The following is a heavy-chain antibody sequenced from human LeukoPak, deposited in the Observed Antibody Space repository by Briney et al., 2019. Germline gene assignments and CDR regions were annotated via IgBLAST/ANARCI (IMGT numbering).Heavy chain of an antibody. CDR1: GGSISSYY. J-gene: IGHJ3*02. D-gene: IGHD3-16*01. Sequence: SETLSLTCNVSGGSISSYYWSWIRQPPGKGLEWIGYISNSGSTNYNPSLKSRVTISLDTSKNQFSLKLSSVTAAGTAVYYCARQGSGGRAFDIWGQGTMVTVSS. V-gene: IGHV4-59*08. CDR3: ARQGSGGRAFDI. CDR2: ISNSGST.